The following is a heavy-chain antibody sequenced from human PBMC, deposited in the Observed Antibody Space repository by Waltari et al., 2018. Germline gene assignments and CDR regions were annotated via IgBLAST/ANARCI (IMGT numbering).Heavy chain of an antibody. CDR1: GFTFSSYA. D-gene: IGHD6-13*01. J-gene: IGHJ4*02. CDR3: ARDLSYSSSWEDYFDY. CDR2: ISYDGSYK. Sequence: QVQLVESGGGVVQPGRSLRLSCAASGFTFSSYAMHWVRQAPGKGLEWVAVISYDGSYKYYADSVKGRFTISRDNSKNTLFLQMNSLRAEDTAVYYCARDLSYSSSWEDYFDYWGQGTLVTVSS. V-gene: IGHV3-30*01.